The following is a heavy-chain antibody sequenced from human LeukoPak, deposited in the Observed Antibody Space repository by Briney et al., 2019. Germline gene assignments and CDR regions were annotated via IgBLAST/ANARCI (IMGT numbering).Heavy chain of an antibody. J-gene: IGHJ6*03. D-gene: IGHD4-11*01. Sequence: GGSLRLSCAASGFTFSSYSMNWVRQAPGKGLEWVSSISSSNSYIYYADSVKGRFTISRGNAKNSLYLRMNSLRAEDTAVYYCARDGSNYGFDYMDVWGKGTTVTVSS. CDR1: GFTFSSYS. CDR2: ISSSNSYI. CDR3: ARDGSNYGFDYMDV. V-gene: IGHV3-21*01.